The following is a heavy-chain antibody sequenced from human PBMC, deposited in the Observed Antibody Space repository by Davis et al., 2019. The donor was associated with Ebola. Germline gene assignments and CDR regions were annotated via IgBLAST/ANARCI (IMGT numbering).Heavy chain of an antibody. CDR2: MYYSGFT. V-gene: IGHV4-59*08. Sequence: MPSETLSLTCTVSGGSISSYYWSWIRQPPGKGLEWIGYMYYSGFTNYNPSLKSRVTISVDTSKNQFSLKLSSVTAADTAVYYCARLTRLSMTTVKTGWFDPWGQGTLVTVSS. CDR1: GGSISSYY. CDR3: ARLTRLSMTTVKTGWFDP. D-gene: IGHD4-17*01. J-gene: IGHJ5*02.